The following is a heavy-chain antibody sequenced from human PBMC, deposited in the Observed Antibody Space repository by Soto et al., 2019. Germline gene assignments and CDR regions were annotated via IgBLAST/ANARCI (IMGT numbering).Heavy chain of an antibody. CDR3: ARVPSIAARRSYDS. J-gene: IGHJ4*02. Sequence: ASVKVSCKASGYTFTIHDIHWVRQAPGQGLEWMAGLNPHSGKAAYAQRFQGRLTMTGNASTSTAYMELSGLRSEDTAMYYCARVPSIAARRSYDSWGQGTLVTVSS. CDR1: GYTFTIHD. D-gene: IGHD6-6*01. CDR2: LNPHSGKA. V-gene: IGHV1-8*01.